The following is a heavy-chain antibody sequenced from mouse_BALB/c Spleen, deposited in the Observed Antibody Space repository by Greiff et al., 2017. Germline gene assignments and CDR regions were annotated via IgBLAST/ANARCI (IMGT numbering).Heavy chain of an antibody. CDR1: GYTFTSYY. CDR3: ARSDYDGYYYAMDY. Sequence: VQRVESGPELVKPGASVRISCKASGYTFTSYYIHWVKQRPGQGLEWIGWIYPGNVNTKYNEKFKGKATLTADKSSSTAYMQLSSLTSEDSAVYFCARSDYDGYYYAMDYWGQGTSVTVSS. D-gene: IGHD2-4*01. V-gene: IGHV1S56*01. CDR2: IYPGNVNT. J-gene: IGHJ4*01.